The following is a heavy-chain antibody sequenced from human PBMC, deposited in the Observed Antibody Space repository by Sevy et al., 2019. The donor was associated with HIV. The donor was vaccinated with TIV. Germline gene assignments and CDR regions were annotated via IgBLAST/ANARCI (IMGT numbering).Heavy chain of an antibody. J-gene: IGHJ6*02. CDR3: ARDRVADCSSTSCYGKAYYGMDV. CDR2: IYYSGST. D-gene: IGHD2-2*01. V-gene: IGHV4-59*13. CDR1: GGSISSYY. Sequence: SETLSLTCTVSGGSISSYYWSWIRQPPGKGLEWIGYIYYSGSTNYNPSLKSRVTISVDTSKNQFSLKLRPVTVADTAVYYCARDRVADCSSTSCYGKAYYGMDVWGQGTTVTVSS.